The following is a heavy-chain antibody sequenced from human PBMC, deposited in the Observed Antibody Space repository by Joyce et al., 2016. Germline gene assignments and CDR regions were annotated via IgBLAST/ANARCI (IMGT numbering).Heavy chain of an antibody. J-gene: IGHJ5*02. CDR1: GYTFTSYG. Sequence: QVQLVQSGAEVKKPGASVKVSCKASGYTFTSYGISWVRQAPGQGLEWRGWISAYKGKPNDAQKLQGRVTRTTDTSTSTAYMELRSLRSDDTAVYYCAREAYDCSGGSCYSSWFDPWGQGTLVTVSS. CDR2: ISAYKGKP. D-gene: IGHD2-15*01. CDR3: AREAYDCSGGSCYSSWFDP. V-gene: IGHV1-18*01.